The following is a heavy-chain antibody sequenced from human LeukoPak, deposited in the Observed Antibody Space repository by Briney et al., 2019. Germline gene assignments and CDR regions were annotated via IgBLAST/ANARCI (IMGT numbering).Heavy chain of an antibody. V-gene: IGHV4-59*01. CDR1: GGSISSYY. CDR2: IYYSGST. J-gene: IGHJ3*02. CDR3: ARSDSSSSLSFDI. Sequence: SETLSLTCTVSGGSISSYYWSWIRQPPGKGLEWIGYIYYSGSTNYNPSLKSRVTISVDTSKNQFSLKLSSVTAADTAVYYCARSDSSSSLSFDIWGQGTMVTVSS. D-gene: IGHD6-6*01.